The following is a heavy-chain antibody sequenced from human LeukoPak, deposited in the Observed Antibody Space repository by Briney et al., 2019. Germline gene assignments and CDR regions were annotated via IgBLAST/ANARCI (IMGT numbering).Heavy chain of an antibody. CDR2: ISSSSSTI. J-gene: IGHJ5*02. CDR3: ARDHRTEGGDDYFIVVVPAGDNWFDP. Sequence: SGGSLRLSCAASGFTFSSYSMNWVRQAPGKGLEWVSYISSSSSTIYYADSVKGRFTISRDNAKNSLYLQMNSLRAEDTAVYYCARDHRTEGGDDYFIVVVPAGDNWFDPWGQGTLVTVSS. CDR1: GFTFSSYS. V-gene: IGHV3-48*01. D-gene: IGHD2-2*01.